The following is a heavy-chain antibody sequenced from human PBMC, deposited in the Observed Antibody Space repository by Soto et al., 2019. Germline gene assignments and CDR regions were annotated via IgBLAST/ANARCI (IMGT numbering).Heavy chain of an antibody. Sequence: QVQLQQWGAGLLKPSETLSLTCAVYGGSFSSYYWSWIRQPPGKGLEWIGEISHSGNTDYNPSLKSRVTMSVDTSKSQLSLRLSSVTAADAAVYYCARWEVVHARDYWGQGTLVTVSS. CDR1: GGSFSSYY. D-gene: IGHD2-15*01. V-gene: IGHV4-34*01. J-gene: IGHJ4*02. CDR3: ARWEVVHARDY. CDR2: ISHSGNT.